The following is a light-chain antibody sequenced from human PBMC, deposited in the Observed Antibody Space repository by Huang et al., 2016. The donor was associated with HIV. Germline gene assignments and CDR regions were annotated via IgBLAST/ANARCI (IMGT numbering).Light chain of an antibody. Sequence: EIVLTQSPATLSLSPGERATLSCRASQNVTDSLAWFRQKPGQAPSRLIYRAANRATGAPARFSGSGSGTDFTLTISSLEPEEFAIYYCQERIHWPRLTFGGGTKVEIK. CDR3: QERIHWPRLT. V-gene: IGKV3-11*01. CDR2: RAA. J-gene: IGKJ4*01. CDR1: QNVTDS.